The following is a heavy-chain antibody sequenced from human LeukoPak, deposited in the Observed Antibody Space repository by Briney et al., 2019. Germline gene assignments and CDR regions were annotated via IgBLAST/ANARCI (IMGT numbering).Heavy chain of an antibody. D-gene: IGHD3-10*01. CDR3: ARHRPDYYGSGSYWNPIDY. J-gene: IGHJ4*02. CDR1: GGSISSSSYY. Sequence: SETLSLTCTVSGGSISSSSYYWGWIRQPPGKGLEWIGSIYYSGSTYYNPSLKSRVTISVDTSKNQFSLKLSSVTAADTAVYYCARHRPDYYGSGSYWNPIDYWGQGTLVTVSS. CDR2: IYYSGST. V-gene: IGHV4-39*01.